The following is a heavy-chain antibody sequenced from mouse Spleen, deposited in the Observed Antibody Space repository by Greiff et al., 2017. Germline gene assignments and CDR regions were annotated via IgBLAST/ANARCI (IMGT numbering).Heavy chain of an antibody. D-gene: IGHD2-1*01. CDR2: IYPGDGDT. Sequence: QVQLQQSGPELVKPGASVKISCKASGYAFSSSWMNWVKQRPGKGLEWIGRIYPGDGDTNYNGKFKGKATLTADKSSSTAYMQLSSLTSEDSAVYFCATGAGNYYFDYWGQGTTLTVSS. CDR1: GYAFSSSW. V-gene: IGHV1-82*01. CDR3: ATGAGNYYFDY. J-gene: IGHJ2*01.